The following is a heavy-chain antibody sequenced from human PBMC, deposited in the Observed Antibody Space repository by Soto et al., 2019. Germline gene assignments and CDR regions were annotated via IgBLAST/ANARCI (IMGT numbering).Heavy chain of an antibody. V-gene: IGHV4-34*01. D-gene: IGHD3-16*01. CDR3: ARGGFTSLIAVRRSNWFDP. CDR2: INHSGST. J-gene: IGHJ5*02. CDR1: GGSFSGYY. Sequence: QVQLQQWGAGLLKPSETLSLTCAVYGGSFSGYYWSWIRQPPGKGREWIGEINHSGSTNYNPSLKSRVTISVDTSKNQFYLKLRYVNAADTAVYYCARGGFTSLIAVRRSNWFDPWGQGTLVTVSS.